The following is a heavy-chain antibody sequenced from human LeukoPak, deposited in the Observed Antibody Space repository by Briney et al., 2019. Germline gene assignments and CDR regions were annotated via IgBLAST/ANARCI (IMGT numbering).Heavy chain of an antibody. CDR3: AAYGDYVDAFDI. D-gene: IGHD4-17*01. J-gene: IGHJ3*02. CDR2: MNPNSGNT. CDR1: GYTFTSYD. V-gene: IGHV1-8*03. Sequence: ASVKVSCKASGYTFTSYDINWVRQATGQGLEWMGWMNPNSGNTGYAQKFQGRVTITRNTSISTAYIELSSLRSEDTAVYYCAAYGDYVDAFDIWGQGTMVTVSS.